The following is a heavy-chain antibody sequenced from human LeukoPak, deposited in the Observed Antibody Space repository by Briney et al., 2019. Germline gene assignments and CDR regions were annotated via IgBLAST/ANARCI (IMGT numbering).Heavy chain of an antibody. J-gene: IGHJ5*02. CDR3: AKDYSGSGSPNWFDP. V-gene: IGHV3-30*02. D-gene: IGHD3-10*01. Sequence: GGSLRLSCAASRFTFSTYGMHWVRQAPGKGLEGVAFIRYDGNNKYYADSVKGRFTISRDNSKNSLYLQMNSLRAEDTAVYYCAKDYSGSGSPNWFDPWGQGTLVTVSS. CDR1: RFTFSTYG. CDR2: IRYDGNNK.